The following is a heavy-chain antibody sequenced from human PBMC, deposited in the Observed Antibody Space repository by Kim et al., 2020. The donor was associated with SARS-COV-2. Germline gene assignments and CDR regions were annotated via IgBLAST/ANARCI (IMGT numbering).Heavy chain of an antibody. CDR2: SNK. V-gene: IGHV3-30*02. CDR3: ATVATMHL. Sequence: SNKYYADSVKGRFTISRDNSKNTLYLQMNSLRAEDTAVYYCATVATMHLWGQGTLVTVSS. J-gene: IGHJ5*02. D-gene: IGHD5-12*01.